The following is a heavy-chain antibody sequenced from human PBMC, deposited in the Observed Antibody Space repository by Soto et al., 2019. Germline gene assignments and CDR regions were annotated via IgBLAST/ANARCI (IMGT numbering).Heavy chain of an antibody. CDR3: ARSQGSSTSLEIYYYYYYGMDV. V-gene: IGHV1-69*01. CDR2: IIPISETT. D-gene: IGHD2-2*01. J-gene: IGHJ6*02. CDR1: GGTFSSYA. Sequence: QVQLVQSGAEVKKPGSSVKVSCKASGGTFSSYAISWVRQAPGQGLEWMGGIIPISETTNYAQKFQGRVTIPADEYKSTAYMELSSLRSEDTAVYYCARSQGSSTSLEIYYYYYYGMDVWGQGTTVTVSS.